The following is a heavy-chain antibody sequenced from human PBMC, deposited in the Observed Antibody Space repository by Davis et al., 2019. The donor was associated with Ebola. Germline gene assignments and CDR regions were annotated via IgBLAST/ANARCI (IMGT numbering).Heavy chain of an antibody. J-gene: IGHJ4*02. CDR1: GGSISSYY. CDR3: ARGSDPFGVAAISFDY. Sequence: PSETLSLTCTVSGGSISSYYWSWIRQPPGKGLEWIGYIYYSGSTYYNPSLKSRVTISVDTSKNQFSLKLSSVTAADTAVYYCARGSDPFGVAAISFDYWGQGTLVTVSS. CDR2: IYYSGST. V-gene: IGHV4-30-4*08. D-gene: IGHD3-3*01.